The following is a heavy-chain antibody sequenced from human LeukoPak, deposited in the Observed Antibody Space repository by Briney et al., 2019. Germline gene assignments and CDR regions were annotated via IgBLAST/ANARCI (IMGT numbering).Heavy chain of an antibody. V-gene: IGHV3-66*01. Sequence: GGSLRLSCAASGFTVSRNYMSWVRQAPGKGLEWVSVIYSGGSTYYADSVKGRFTISRDNSKNTLYLQMNSLRAEDTAVYYCARDRGYYDSSGYISWGQGTLVTVSS. CDR3: ARDRGYYDSSGYIS. CDR2: IYSGGST. J-gene: IGHJ5*02. D-gene: IGHD3-22*01. CDR1: GFTVSRNY.